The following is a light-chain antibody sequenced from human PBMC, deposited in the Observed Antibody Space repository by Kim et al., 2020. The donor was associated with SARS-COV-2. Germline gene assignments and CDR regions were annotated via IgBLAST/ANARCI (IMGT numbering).Light chain of an antibody. CDR1: QDISNY. J-gene: IGKJ2*01. CDR2: DAS. CDR3: QQYDNLPRYT. Sequence: ASVGDRVTITCQARQDISNYLNWYQQKPGKAPKLLIYDASNLETGVPSRCSGSGSGTDFTFTISSLQPEDIATYYCQQYDNLPRYTFGQGTKLEI. V-gene: IGKV1-33*01.